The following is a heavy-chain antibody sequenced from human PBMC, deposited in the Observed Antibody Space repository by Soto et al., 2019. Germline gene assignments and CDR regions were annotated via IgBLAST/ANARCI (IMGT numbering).Heavy chain of an antibody. Sequence: QLQLQESGPGLVKPSETLSLTCTVSGGSISSSSYYWGWIRQPPGKGLEWIGSIYYSGSTYYNPSLKSRVTISVDTSKNQFSLKLSSVTAADTAVYYCARRNYCTNGVCYIPFDYWGQGTLVTVSS. V-gene: IGHV4-39*01. D-gene: IGHD2-8*01. CDR2: IYYSGST. CDR3: ARRNYCTNGVCYIPFDY. CDR1: GGSISSSSYY. J-gene: IGHJ4*02.